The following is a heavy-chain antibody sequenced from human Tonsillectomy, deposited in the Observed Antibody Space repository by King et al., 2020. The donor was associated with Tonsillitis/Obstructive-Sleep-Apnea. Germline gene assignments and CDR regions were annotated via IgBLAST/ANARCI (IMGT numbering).Heavy chain of an antibody. V-gene: IGHV1-18*01. CDR1: GYTFSNYG. D-gene: IGHD3-22*01. CDR2: ISPYNGDT. CDR3: ARDSMSHYYDSSAYSTFAY. J-gene: IGHJ4*02. Sequence: VQLVQSGPEVKKHGSSVKVSCKASGYTFSNYGISWVRQAPGQGLEWMGWISPYNGDTNYAQKLQGRVTMTTGTSTSTAYMELRSLRSDDTAVYYCARDSMSHYYDSSAYSTFAYWGQGTLVTVSS.